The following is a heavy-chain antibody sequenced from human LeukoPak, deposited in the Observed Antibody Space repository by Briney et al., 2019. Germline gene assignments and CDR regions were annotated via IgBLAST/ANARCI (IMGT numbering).Heavy chain of an antibody. J-gene: IGHJ4*02. CDR1: GFIVTTNY. CDR2: IYTGGST. Sequence: GGSLRLSCAASGFIVTTNYMYWVRQAPGKGLKWVSVIYTGGSTLYADSVKGRFTISRDNSKNTLYLQMNSLKAEDTAVYYCAKGRGLVSPDDHWGQGTLVTVSS. CDR3: AKGRGLVSPDDH. V-gene: IGHV3-53*01. D-gene: IGHD3/OR15-3a*01.